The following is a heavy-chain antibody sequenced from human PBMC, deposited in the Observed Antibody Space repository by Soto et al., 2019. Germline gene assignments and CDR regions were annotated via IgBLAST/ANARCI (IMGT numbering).Heavy chain of an antibody. Sequence: EVQLLESGGGLVQPGGSLRLSCAASGFTFSSYAMSWVRQAPGKGLEWVSAISGSGGSTYYADSVKGRFTISRDNPKNTLYLQMNSLRAEDTAVYYCAKGPLDTAMVYYYYYGIDVWGQGTTFTVSS. CDR2: ISGSGGST. CDR3: AKGPLDTAMVYYYYYGIDV. D-gene: IGHD5-18*01. J-gene: IGHJ6*02. V-gene: IGHV3-23*01. CDR1: GFTFSSYA.